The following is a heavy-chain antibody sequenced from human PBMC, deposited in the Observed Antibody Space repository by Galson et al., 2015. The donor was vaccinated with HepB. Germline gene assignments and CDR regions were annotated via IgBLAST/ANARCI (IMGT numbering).Heavy chain of an antibody. Sequence: SLRLSCAASGFTFSNYSMHWVRQAPGKGLEWVSEISYDGSNKDYADSVKGRFTISRDNAKNTLDLQMNSLRDDDTAVYYCATAKLVAAASLDHWGQGTLVTVSS. CDR1: GFTFSNYS. CDR2: ISYDGSNK. J-gene: IGHJ4*02. V-gene: IGHV3-30*04. D-gene: IGHD3-3*02. CDR3: ATAKLVAAASLDH.